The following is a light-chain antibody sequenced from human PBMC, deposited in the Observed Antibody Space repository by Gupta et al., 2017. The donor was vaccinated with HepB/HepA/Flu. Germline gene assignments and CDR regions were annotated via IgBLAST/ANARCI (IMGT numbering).Light chain of an antibody. V-gene: IGKV3-15*01. J-gene: IGKJ5*01. CDR3: QQYSKWPPIT. CDR2: GAS. Sequence: EIVMTQSPATLSVSPGERATLSCRASQSISTNLAWYQQKPGQAPRLLIYGASTRATGFPARFSASGSGTEFTLTISSLQSEDFAVYYCQQYSKWPPITFGQGTRLEIK. CDR1: QSISTN.